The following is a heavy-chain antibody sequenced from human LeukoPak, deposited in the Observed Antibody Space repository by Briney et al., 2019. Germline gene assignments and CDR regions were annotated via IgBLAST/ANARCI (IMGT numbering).Heavy chain of an antibody. CDR3: ARGGDTYGREDY. D-gene: IGHD5-18*01. J-gene: IGHJ4*02. Sequence: GGSLRLSCAASGFTVSSIYMSWVRQAPGKGLEWVSPIYSAGSTYYADSVKGRFTISRDNSKNTVYLQMNSLRAEDTAVYYCARGGDTYGREDYWGQGTLVTVSS. CDR2: IYSAGST. V-gene: IGHV3-53*01. CDR1: GFTVSSIY.